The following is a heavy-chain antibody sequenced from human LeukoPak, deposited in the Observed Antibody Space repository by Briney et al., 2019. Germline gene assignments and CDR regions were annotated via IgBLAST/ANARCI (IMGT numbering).Heavy chain of an antibody. CDR2: IYYSGNT. V-gene: IGHV4-39*07. J-gene: IGHJ3*02. CDR3: ARTLGRYDYVWGSYRPKYAFDI. D-gene: IGHD3-16*02. CDR1: GFTFSSYS. Sequence: AGGSLRLSCAASGFTFSSYSMNWVRQAPGKGLEWIGSIYYSGNTYYNPSLKSRVTISVDTSKNQFSLKLSSVTAADTAVYYCARTLGRYDYVWGSYRPKYAFDIWGQGTVVTVSS.